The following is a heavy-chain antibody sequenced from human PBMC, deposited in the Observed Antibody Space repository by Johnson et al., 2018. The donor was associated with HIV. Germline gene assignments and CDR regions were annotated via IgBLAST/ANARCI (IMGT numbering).Heavy chain of an antibody. CDR2: IWYDGRNK. J-gene: IGHJ3*02. D-gene: IGHD6-6*01. CDR1: GFTFSNYG. CDR3: ARDRAPVYSSSSSPFDAFDI. V-gene: IGHV3-33*01. Sequence: QVQLVESGGGVVQPGRSLRLSCAASGFTFSNYGMHWVRQAPGRGLEWVALIWYDGRNKYYEDSVKGRFTISRDNSNLYLEMNSLRVEDTAVYYCARDRAPVYSSSSSPFDAFDIWGQGTMVTVSS.